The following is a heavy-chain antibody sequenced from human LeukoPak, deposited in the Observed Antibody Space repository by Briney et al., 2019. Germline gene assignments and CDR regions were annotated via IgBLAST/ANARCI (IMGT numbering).Heavy chain of an antibody. CDR2: IYYSGTT. CDR3: ARRPGAFTFDY. CDR1: GGSISSSSHY. V-gene: IGHV4-31*03. D-gene: IGHD2-2*01. Sequence: SETLSLTCTVSGGSISSSSHYWGWIRQHPGKGLEWIGYIYYSGTTYYNPSLQSRVTISVDTSKNQFSLKLSSVIAADTAVYYCARRPGAFTFDYWGQGTLVTVSS. J-gene: IGHJ4*02.